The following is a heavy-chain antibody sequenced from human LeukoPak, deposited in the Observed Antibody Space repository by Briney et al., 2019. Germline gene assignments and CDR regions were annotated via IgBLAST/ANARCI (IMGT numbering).Heavy chain of an antibody. CDR3: SKDVNSHCRGDCSDY. Sequence: GGSLRLSCAASGFTFSSYNMNWVRQAPGKGLEWVAFIRHDGSNKYYAEFVKGRFTISRDNSKNTVDLQMHSLRLEDTAIYYCSKDVNSHCRGDCSDYWGQGTLVIVSS. D-gene: IGHD2-15*01. CDR1: GFTFSSYN. V-gene: IGHV3-30*02. CDR2: IRHDGSNK. J-gene: IGHJ4*02.